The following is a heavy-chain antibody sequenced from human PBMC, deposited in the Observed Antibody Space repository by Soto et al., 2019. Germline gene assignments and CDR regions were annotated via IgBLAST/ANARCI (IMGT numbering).Heavy chain of an antibody. CDR2: ISAYNGNT. J-gene: IGHJ5*02. V-gene: IGHV1-18*04. CDR1: GYTFTSYG. CDR3: ALSTYYYDSSGYLNWLDP. D-gene: IGHD3-22*01. Sequence: QVQLVQSGAEVKKPGASVKVSCKASGYTFTSYGISWVRQAPGQGLEWMGWISAYNGNTNYAQKLQGRVTMTTDTSTSTAYMELRSLRSDDTAVYYCALSTYYYDSSGYLNWLDPWGQGTLVTVSS.